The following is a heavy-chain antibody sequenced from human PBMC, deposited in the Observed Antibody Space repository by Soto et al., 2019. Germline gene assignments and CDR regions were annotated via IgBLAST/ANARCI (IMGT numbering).Heavy chain of an antibody. CDR2: IIPIFGTA. CDR3: XXXXXXXXXXXXXXYFDY. V-gene: IGHV1-69*01. Sequence: QVQLVQSGAEVKKPGSSVKVSCKASGGTFSSYAISWVRQAPGQXLXWMGGIIPIFGTANYAQKFQGRVTXXXXXXXXXXXXXXXXXXXXXXXXXXXXXXXXXXXXXXXXXYFDYWGQGTLVTVSS. J-gene: IGHJ4*02. CDR1: GGTFSSYA.